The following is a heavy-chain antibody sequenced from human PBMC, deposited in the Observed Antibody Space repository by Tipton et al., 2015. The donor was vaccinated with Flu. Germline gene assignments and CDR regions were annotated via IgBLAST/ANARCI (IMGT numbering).Heavy chain of an antibody. CDR2: IYTSGST. CDR1: GGSISSYY. J-gene: IGHJ5*02. Sequence: TLSLTCTVSGGSISSYYWSWIRQPARKGLEWIGRIYTSGSTNYNPSLKSRVTMSVDTSKNQFSLKLSSVTAADTAVYYCARDSDIVVDNWFDPWGQGTLVTVSS. D-gene: IGHD2-15*01. V-gene: IGHV4-4*07. CDR3: ARDSDIVVDNWFDP.